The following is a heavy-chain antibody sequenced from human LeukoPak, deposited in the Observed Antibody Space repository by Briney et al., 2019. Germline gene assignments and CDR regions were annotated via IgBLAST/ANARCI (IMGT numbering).Heavy chain of an antibody. CDR3: ARDVSDDILTGYYNEGDY. J-gene: IGHJ4*02. Sequence: GGPLRLSCAASGFTFSSYSMNWVRQAPGKGLEWVSSISSSSSYIYYADSVKGRFTISRDNAKNSLYLQMNSLRAEDTAVYYCARDVSDDILTGYYNEGDYWGQGTLVTVSS. CDR2: ISSSSSYI. D-gene: IGHD3-9*01. V-gene: IGHV3-21*01. CDR1: GFTFSSYS.